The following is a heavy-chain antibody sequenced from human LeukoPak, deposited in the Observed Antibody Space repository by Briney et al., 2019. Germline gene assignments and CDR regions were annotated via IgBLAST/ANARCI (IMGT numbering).Heavy chain of an antibody. CDR3: ARAPYYYDSSGYCDY. D-gene: IGHD3-22*01. Sequence: PSETLSLTCAVYGGSFSGYYWSWIRQPPGKGLEWIGEINHSGSTNYNPSLKSRVTISVDTSKNQLSLKLSSVTAADTAVYYCARAPYYYDSSGYCDYWGQGTLVTVSS. CDR2: INHSGST. CDR1: GGSFSGYY. J-gene: IGHJ4*02. V-gene: IGHV4-34*01.